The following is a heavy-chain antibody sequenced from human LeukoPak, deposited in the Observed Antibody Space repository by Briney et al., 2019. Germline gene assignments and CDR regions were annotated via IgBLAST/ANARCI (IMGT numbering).Heavy chain of an antibody. CDR3: ARDSSSFGYYGMDV. D-gene: IGHD6-13*01. CDR1: GYTFTGYY. Sequence: LGASVKVSCKASGYTFTGYYMHWVRQAPGQGLEWMGWINPNSGGTNYAQKFQGWVTMTRDASISTAYMELSRLRSDDTAVYYCARDSSSFGYYGMDVWGQGTTVTVSS. CDR2: INPNSGGT. J-gene: IGHJ6*02. V-gene: IGHV1-2*04.